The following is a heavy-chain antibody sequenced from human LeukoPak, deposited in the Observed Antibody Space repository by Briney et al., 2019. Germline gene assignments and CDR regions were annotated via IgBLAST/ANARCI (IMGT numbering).Heavy chain of an antibody. V-gene: IGHV1-8*02. Sequence: ASVKVSCKASGYSFTSYDINWVRQATGQGLEWIGWMNPNSGDADYTQKFKGRATFTRDTSTRTAYMEVNSLGSEDTAVYYCARSNFGGSVHFDYWGQGTLVTVSS. CDR2: MNPNSGDA. CDR3: ARSNFGGSVHFDY. J-gene: IGHJ4*02. CDR1: GYSFTSYD. D-gene: IGHD4-23*01.